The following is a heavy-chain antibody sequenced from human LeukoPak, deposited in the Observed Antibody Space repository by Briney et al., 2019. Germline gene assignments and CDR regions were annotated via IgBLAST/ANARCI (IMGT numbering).Heavy chain of an antibody. Sequence: ASVTVSSKASGYTFTSYYMHWVRPTPGQGLEWMGIINPSGGSTSYAQKFQGRVTMTRDTSTSTVYMELSSLRSEDTAVYYCARDRGYYGDYWGQGTLVTVSS. CDR2: INPSGGST. V-gene: IGHV1-46*01. J-gene: IGHJ4*02. CDR1: GYTFTSYY. D-gene: IGHD3-10*01. CDR3: ARDRGYYGDY.